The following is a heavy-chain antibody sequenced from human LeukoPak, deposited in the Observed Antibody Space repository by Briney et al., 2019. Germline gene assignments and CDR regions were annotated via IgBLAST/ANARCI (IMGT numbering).Heavy chain of an antibody. CDR3: ATREKNWNYENWFDP. Sequence: ASVKVSCKVSGYTLTELSMHWVRQAPGKGLEWMGGFDPEDGETTYAQKFQGRVTMTEDTSTDTAYMELSSLRSEDTAVYYCATREKNWNYENWFDPWGQGTLVTVSS. CDR2: FDPEDGET. J-gene: IGHJ5*02. CDR1: GYTLTELS. V-gene: IGHV1-24*01. D-gene: IGHD1-7*01.